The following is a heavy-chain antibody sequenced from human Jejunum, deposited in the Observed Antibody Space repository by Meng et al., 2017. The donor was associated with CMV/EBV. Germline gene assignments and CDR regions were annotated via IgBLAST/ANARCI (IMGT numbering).Heavy chain of an antibody. Sequence: SYGLSWVRQAPGEGLEWVANIKPDGSEYYFADSVRGRFRISRDNAKNSLYLQMYSLGADDTAVYYCAREMRYCSGNTCYTNWYFDLWGRGTLVTVSS. CDR3: AREMRYCSGNTCYTNWYFDL. J-gene: IGHJ2*01. CDR2: IKPDGSEY. V-gene: IGHV3-7*01. D-gene: IGHD2-15*01. CDR1: SYG.